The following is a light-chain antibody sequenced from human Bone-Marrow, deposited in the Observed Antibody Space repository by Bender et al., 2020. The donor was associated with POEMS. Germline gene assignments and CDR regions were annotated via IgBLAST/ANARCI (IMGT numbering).Light chain of an antibody. Sequence: QSVLTQPPSASGTPGQRVTISCSGSSSNIGRNTVNWYQKVPGAAPKLVIYTNDQRPSGVPARFSGSKSGTSASLAISGLQSEDEADYYCTSWDDSLNGPVVFGGGTKLTVL. V-gene: IGLV1-44*01. CDR2: TND. CDR1: SSNIGRNT. CDR3: TSWDDSLNGPVV. J-gene: IGLJ2*01.